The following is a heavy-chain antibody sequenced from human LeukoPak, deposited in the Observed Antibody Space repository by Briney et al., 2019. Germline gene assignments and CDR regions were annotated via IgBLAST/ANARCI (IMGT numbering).Heavy chain of an antibody. D-gene: IGHD6-19*01. CDR1: GFTFSTYS. CDR2: IYNSGAKT. J-gene: IGHJ4*02. Sequence: GGSLRLSCAASGFTFSTYSMTWVRQGPGKGLEWVSSIYNSGAKTFYADSVKGRFTISRDNSKNMLYLQMNSLRVEDTAVYYCAKDVAPDSGWDLDYWGQGTLVTVSS. CDR3: AKDVAPDSGWDLDY. V-gene: IGHV3-23*01.